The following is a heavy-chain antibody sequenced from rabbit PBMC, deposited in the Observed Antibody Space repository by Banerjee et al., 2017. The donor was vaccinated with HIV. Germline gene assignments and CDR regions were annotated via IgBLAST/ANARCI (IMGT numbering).Heavy chain of an antibody. CDR3: ARTFSGGGANVNL. D-gene: IGHD1-1*01. J-gene: IGHJ4*01. V-gene: IGHV1S40*01. CDR1: GFDFSGSYW. CDR2: IYAGSSGST. Sequence: QSLEESGGDLVKPGASLTLTCTASGFDFSGSYWICWVRQAPGKGLEWIACIYAGSSGSTYYARWAKGRFTISKTSSTTVTLQMTSLTAADTATYFCARTFSGGGANVNLWGQGTLVTVS.